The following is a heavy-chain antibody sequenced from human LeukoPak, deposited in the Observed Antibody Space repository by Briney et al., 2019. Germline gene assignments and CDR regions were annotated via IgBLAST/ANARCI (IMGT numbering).Heavy chain of an antibody. Sequence: GGSLRLSCAASGFTFSSYGMHWVRQAPGKGLEWVAVIWYDGSNKYYADSVKGRFTISRDNSKNTLYLQMNSLRAEDTAVYYCARDQGDGIAAASWFDPWGQGTLVTVSS. CDR3: ARDQGDGIAAASWFDP. CDR1: GFTFSSYG. D-gene: IGHD6-13*01. V-gene: IGHV3-33*01. CDR2: IWYDGSNK. J-gene: IGHJ5*02.